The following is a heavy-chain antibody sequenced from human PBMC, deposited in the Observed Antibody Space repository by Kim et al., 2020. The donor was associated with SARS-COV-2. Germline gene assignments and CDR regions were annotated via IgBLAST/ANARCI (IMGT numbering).Heavy chain of an antibody. D-gene: IGHD3-22*01. CDR1: GFTFSSYG. J-gene: IGHJ3*02. V-gene: IGHV3-30*18. Sequence: GGSLRLSCAASGFTFSSYGMHWVRQAPGKGLEWVAVISYDGSNKYYADSVKGRFTISRDNSKNTLYLQMNSLRAEDTAVYYCAKDLSYDDAFDIWGQGTMVTVSS. CDR3: AKDLSYDDAFDI. CDR2: ISYDGSNK.